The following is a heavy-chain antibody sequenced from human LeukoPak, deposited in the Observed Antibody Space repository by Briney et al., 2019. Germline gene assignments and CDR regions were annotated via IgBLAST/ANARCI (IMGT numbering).Heavy chain of an antibody. CDR2: IIPILGIA. Sequence: SVKVSCKASGGTFSSYAISWVRQAPGQGLEWMGRIIPILGIANYAQKFQGRVTITADKSTSTAYMELSSLRSEDTAVYYCARLPGRHYYYGMDDWGQGTTVTVSS. D-gene: IGHD1-1*01. V-gene: IGHV1-69*04. CDR3: ARLPGRHYYYGMDD. J-gene: IGHJ6*02. CDR1: GGTFSSYA.